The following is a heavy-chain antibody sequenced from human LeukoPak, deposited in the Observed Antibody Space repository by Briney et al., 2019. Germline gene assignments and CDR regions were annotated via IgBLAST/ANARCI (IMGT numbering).Heavy chain of an antibody. D-gene: IGHD5-18*01. V-gene: IGHV4-34*01. Sequence: PSETLSLTCAVYGGSFSGYYWSWIRQPPGKGLEWIGEINHSGSTNYNPSLKSRVTISVDTSKNQFSLRLSSVTAADTAVYYCARDLLIFTAMVTVGDAFDIWGQGTMVTVSS. CDR3: ARDLLIFTAMVTVGDAFDI. CDR1: GGSFSGYY. J-gene: IGHJ3*02. CDR2: INHSGST.